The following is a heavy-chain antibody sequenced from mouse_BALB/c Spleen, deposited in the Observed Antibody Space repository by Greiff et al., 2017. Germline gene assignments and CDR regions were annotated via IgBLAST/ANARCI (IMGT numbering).Heavy chain of an antibody. CDR2: INPDSSTI. CDR3: ARRGVMTPFAY. CDR1: GFDFSRYW. V-gene: IGHV4-1*02. Sequence: EVKLMESGGGLVQPGGSLKLSCAASGFDFSRYWMSWVRQAPGKGLEWIGEINPDSSTINYTPSLKDKFIISRDNAKNTLYLQMSKVRSEDTALYYCARRGVMTPFAYWGQGTLVTVSA. J-gene: IGHJ3*01. D-gene: IGHD2-2*01.